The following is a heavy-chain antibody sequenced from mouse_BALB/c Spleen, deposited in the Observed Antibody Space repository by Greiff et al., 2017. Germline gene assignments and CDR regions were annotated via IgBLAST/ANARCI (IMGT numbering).Heavy chain of an antibody. D-gene: IGHD1-1*01. V-gene: IGHV5-6*01. CDR1: GFTFSSYG. CDR2: ISSGGSYT. J-gene: IGHJ2*01. CDR3: ARLRDYYGSSYDY. Sequence: VQLKESGGDLVKPGGSLKLSCAASGFTFSSYGMSWVRQTPDKRLEWVATISSGGSYTYYPDSVKGRFTISRDNAKNTLYLQMSSLKSEDTAMYYCARLRDYYGSSYDYWGQGTTLTVSS.